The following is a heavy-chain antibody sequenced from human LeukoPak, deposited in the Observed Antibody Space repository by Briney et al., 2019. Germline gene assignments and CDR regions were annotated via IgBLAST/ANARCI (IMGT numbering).Heavy chain of an antibody. CDR2: INNDGSRT. J-gene: IGHJ4*02. CDR1: GFTYRSYW. D-gene: IGHD3-9*01. CDR3: ARGHHDILTGYPTFDY. Sequence: GWSLSLTCAATGFTYRSYWMHWLGQAPAKGVVWVSRINNDGSRTSNADSVKGRFTISRDNAKNTLYLQMNSLRAEETAVYYCARGHHDILTGYPTFDYWGQGTLVTVSS. V-gene: IGHV3-74*01.